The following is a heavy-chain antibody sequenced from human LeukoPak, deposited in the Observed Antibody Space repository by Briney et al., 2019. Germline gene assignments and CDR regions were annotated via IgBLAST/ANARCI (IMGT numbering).Heavy chain of an antibody. J-gene: IGHJ4*02. V-gene: IGHV3-11*04. D-gene: IGHD6-6*01. CDR3: ARTEIAARRLDY. CDR2: ISSSGSTI. Sequence: GGSLRLSCATSGFTFSDYYMSWIRQAPGKGLEWVSYISSSGSTIYYADSVKGRSTISRDNAKNSLYLQMNSLRAEDTAVYYCARTEIAARRLDYWGQGTLVTVSS. CDR1: GFTFSDYY.